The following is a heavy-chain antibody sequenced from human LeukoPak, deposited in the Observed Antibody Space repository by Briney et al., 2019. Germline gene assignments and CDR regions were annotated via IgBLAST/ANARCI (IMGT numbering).Heavy chain of an antibody. J-gene: IGHJ4*02. V-gene: IGHV3-23*01. Sequence: GGSLRLSRAASGFTFSNYAMNWVRQVPGKGLEWVSGISGTDGTKYDAESVRGRFTVSRDNSKNTLYLQISSLRAEDTAIYYCAKDRGFTLRDGGMFDSWGQGTLVTVSS. CDR2: ISGTDGTK. CDR3: AKDRGFTLRDGGMFDS. CDR1: GFTFSNYA. D-gene: IGHD5-24*01.